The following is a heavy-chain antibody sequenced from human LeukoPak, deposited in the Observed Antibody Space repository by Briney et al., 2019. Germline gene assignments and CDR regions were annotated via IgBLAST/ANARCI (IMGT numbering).Heavy chain of an antibody. J-gene: IGHJ4*02. CDR3: AKVGSSSWFSVDY. CDR1: GGTFSSYA. CDR2: IIPILGIA. D-gene: IGHD6-13*01. V-gene: IGHV1-69*04. Sequence: GASVKVSCKASGGTFSSYAISWVRQAPGQGLEWMGRIIPILGIANYAQKFQGRVTITADKSTSTAYMELSSLRSEDTAVYYCAKVGSSSWFSVDYWGQGTLVTVSS.